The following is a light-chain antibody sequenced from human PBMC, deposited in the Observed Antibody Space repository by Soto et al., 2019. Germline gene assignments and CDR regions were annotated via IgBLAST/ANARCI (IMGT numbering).Light chain of an antibody. J-gene: IGKJ4*01. Sequence: DVVMPQSPLSLPVTLGQPASISCRSSQSLAYSDGNTYVSWFQQRPGKSPRRLIYKVSNRDSGVQGRCGGSGAGTDFTLKSSRVEAEDVVVYYYMHGTHPLTFGGGTKVEIK. CDR2: KVS. V-gene: IGKV2-30*01. CDR1: QSLAYSDGNTY. CDR3: MHGTHPLT.